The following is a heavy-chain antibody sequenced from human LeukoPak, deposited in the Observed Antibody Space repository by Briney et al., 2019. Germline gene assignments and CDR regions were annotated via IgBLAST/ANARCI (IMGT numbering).Heavy chain of an antibody. CDR2: IYPVDSDP. CDR1: GYSFTSYW. D-gene: IGHD5-12*01. Sequence: GDPLKISCKASGYSFTSYWSGWVRQLPGKGLEWMGIIYPVDSDPRYSPSFQGQVTISADKSIRTAYLQWSSLKASDTAMYYCARNVKDSGYDFGSDYWGQGTLVTVSS. J-gene: IGHJ4*02. CDR3: ARNVKDSGYDFGSDY. V-gene: IGHV5-51*01.